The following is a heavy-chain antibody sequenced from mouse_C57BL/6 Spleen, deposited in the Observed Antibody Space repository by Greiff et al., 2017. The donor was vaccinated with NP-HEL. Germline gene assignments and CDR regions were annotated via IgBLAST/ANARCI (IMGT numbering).Heavy chain of an antibody. V-gene: IGHV5-9-1*02. D-gene: IGHD3-2*02. CDR2: ISSGGDYF. J-gene: IGHJ3*01. Sequence: DVHLVESGEGLVKPGGSLKLSCAASGFTFSSYAMSWVRQTPEKRLEWVAYISSGGDYFYYADTVKGRFTISRDNARNTLYLQMSSLKSEDTAMYYCTRDGSSGSAWFAYWGQGTLVTVSA. CDR1: GFTFSSYA. CDR3: TRDGSSGSAWFAY.